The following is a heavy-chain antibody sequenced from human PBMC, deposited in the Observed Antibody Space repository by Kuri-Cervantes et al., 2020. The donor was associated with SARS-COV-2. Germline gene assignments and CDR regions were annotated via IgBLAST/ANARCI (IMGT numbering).Heavy chain of an antibody. Sequence: GESLKISCAASGFTFRRNAMGWVRQAPGKGLEWVANIKQDGSEKYYVDSVKGRFTISRDNAKNSLYLQMDSLRAEDTAVYYCARAPPVLLWFGEPPGGFDYWGQGTLVTVS. J-gene: IGHJ4*02. V-gene: IGHV3-7*01. D-gene: IGHD3-10*01. CDR3: ARAPPVLLWFGEPPGGFDY. CDR2: IKQDGSEK. CDR1: GFTFRRNA.